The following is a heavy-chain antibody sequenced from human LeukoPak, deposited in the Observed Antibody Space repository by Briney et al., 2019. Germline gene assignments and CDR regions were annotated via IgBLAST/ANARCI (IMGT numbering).Heavy chain of an antibody. J-gene: IGHJ4*02. V-gene: IGHV4-59*08. CDR2: IYYSGST. CDR3: ARLGSRYRDCYFDF. Sequence: SETLSLTCTVSGGSISSYYWSWVRQPPGKGLEWIGYIYYSGSTNYNPSLKSRVTISVDTSKNQFSLKLSSVTAADTAVYYCARLGSRYRDCYFDFWGQGTLVTVSS. D-gene: IGHD2-15*01. CDR1: GGSISSYY.